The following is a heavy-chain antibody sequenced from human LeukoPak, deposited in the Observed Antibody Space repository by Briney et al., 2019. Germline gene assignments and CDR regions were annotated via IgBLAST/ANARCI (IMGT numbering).Heavy chain of an antibody. CDR1: GGPVSSTNW. Sequence: SETLSLTCGVSGGPVSSTNWWTWIRKPPGRGLEWIGEVHLDGRTNFNPSLKSRLTMSVDLSENNVSLKLTSVTAADTAVYYCAREGGFYRPLDYSGQGTLVTVSS. CDR2: VHLDGRT. D-gene: IGHD6-25*01. J-gene: IGHJ4*02. CDR3: AREGGFYRPLDY. V-gene: IGHV4-4*02.